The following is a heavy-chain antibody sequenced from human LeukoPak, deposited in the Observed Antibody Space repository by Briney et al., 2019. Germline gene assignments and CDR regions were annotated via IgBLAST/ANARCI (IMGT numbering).Heavy chain of an antibody. CDR1: GFTFSSYG. CDR2: IWYDGSNK. V-gene: IGHV3-33*01. J-gene: IGHJ5*02. D-gene: IGHD3-10*01. Sequence: PGGSLRLSCATSGFTFSSYGMHWVRQAPGKGLEWVAVIWYDGSNKYYADSVKGRFTISRDNSKNTLGLQMNSLRAEDTAVYYCARDSARWFDPWGQGTLVTVSS. CDR3: ARDSARWFDP.